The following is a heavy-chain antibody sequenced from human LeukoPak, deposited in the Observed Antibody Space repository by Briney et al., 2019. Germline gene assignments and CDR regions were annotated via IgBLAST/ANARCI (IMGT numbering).Heavy chain of an antibody. Sequence: GGSLRLSCAASGFTFSSYAMSWVRQAPGKGLEWVSVIYSGGSTYYADSVKGRFTISRDNSKNTLYLQMNSLRAEDTAVYYCARGGSSNWVLDYWGQGTLVTVSS. CDR3: ARGGSSNWVLDY. J-gene: IGHJ4*02. V-gene: IGHV3-53*01. CDR2: IYSGGST. D-gene: IGHD6-13*01. CDR1: GFTFSSYA.